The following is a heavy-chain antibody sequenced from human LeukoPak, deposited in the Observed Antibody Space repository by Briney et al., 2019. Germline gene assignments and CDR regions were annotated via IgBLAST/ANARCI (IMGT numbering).Heavy chain of an antibody. Sequence: SETLSLTCTVSGGSISSGSYYWSWIRQPAGKGLEWIGRIYTSGSTNYNPSLKSRVTISVDTSKNQFSLKLSSVTAADTAVFYCARTYRGYCSGGSCYSSIYYYYMDVWGKGTTVTVSS. CDR3: ARTYRGYCSGGSCYSSIYYYYMDV. CDR2: IYTSGST. V-gene: IGHV4-61*02. CDR1: GGSISSGSYY. J-gene: IGHJ6*03. D-gene: IGHD2-15*01.